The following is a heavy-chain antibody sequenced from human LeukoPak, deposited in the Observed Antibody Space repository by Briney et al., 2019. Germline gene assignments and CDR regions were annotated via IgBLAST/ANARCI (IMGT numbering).Heavy chain of an antibody. CDR3: ARDPFFGSVYSPYYSYGMDV. CDR2: ISGSGGST. V-gene: IGHV3-23*01. J-gene: IGHJ6*04. Sequence: GGSLRLSCAASGFTFSSYAMSWVRQAPGKGLEWVSAISGSGGSTYYADSVKGRFTISRDNSKNTLYLQMNSLRAEDTAVYYCARDPFFGSVYSPYYSYGMDVGGKGPTVTVSS. D-gene: IGHD3-3*01. CDR1: GFTFSSYA.